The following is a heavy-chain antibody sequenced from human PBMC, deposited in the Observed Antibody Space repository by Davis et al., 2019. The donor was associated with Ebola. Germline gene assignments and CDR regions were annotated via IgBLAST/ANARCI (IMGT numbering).Heavy chain of an antibody. V-gene: IGHV4-34*01. J-gene: IGHJ4*02. CDR2: INHSGTT. D-gene: IGHD6-19*01. CDR1: GGTFSGHF. Sequence: SETLSLTCAVYGGTFSGHFWTWIRQRPGEGLEWVGDINHSGTTNYNPSLKSRVIVSVDTSKNQFSLKVNSVTAADTAVYYCARAVVLYQRLYFDSWGRGTLVTVSS. CDR3: ARAVVLYQRLYFDS.